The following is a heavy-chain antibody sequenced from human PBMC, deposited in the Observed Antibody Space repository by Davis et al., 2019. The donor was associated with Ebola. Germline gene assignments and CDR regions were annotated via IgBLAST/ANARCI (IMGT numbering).Heavy chain of an antibody. CDR2: TYYSSKWYN. D-gene: IGHD5-12*01. V-gene: IGHV6-1*01. J-gene: IGHJ6*04. CDR1: GDSVAGGSGG. Sequence: HSQTLSFTCAISGDSVAGGSGGWNWIRQSPSRGLEWLGRTYYSSKWYNGYAESVKSRINISSDTAKNQFSLHLNSVTPEDTAVYYCARGWLRSGLDVWGKGAAVIVSS. CDR3: ARGWLRSGLDV.